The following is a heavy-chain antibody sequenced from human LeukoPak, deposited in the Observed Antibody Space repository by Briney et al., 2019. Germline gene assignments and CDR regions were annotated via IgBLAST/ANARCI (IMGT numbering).Heavy chain of an antibody. Sequence: SETLSLTCTVSGGSISSISYYWGWIRQPPGKGLEWIGSIYYSGSTYYNPSLKSRVTISVDTSKNQFSLKLSSVTAADTAVYYCASPTRGYYYYMDVWGKGTTVTVSS. V-gene: IGHV4-39*07. J-gene: IGHJ6*03. CDR1: GGSISSISYY. CDR2: IYYSGST. CDR3: ASPTRGYYYYMDV. D-gene: IGHD5-12*01.